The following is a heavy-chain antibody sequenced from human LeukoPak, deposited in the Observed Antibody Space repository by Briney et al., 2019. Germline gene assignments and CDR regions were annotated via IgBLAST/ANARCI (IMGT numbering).Heavy chain of an antibody. CDR2: ITSSSTYI. CDR3: ARDQTLTMVRGVPGAFDI. J-gene: IGHJ3*02. CDR1: GFTCSNAW. Sequence: PGGSLRLSCTASGFTCSNAWMSWFRQAPGKGLEWVSSITSSSTYIYYADSVKGRFTISRDNAKNSLYLQMNSLRAEDTAVYYCARDQTLTMVRGVPGAFDIWGQGTMVTVSS. D-gene: IGHD3-10*01. V-gene: IGHV3-21*01.